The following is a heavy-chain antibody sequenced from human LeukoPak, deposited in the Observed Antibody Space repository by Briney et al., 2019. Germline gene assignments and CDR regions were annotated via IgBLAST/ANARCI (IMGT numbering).Heavy chain of an antibody. CDR3: ARDWSIAARRGRQYYFDY. J-gene: IGHJ4*02. V-gene: IGHV3-30*03. Sequence: GGSLRLSCAASGFTFSSYSMSWVRQAPGKGLEWVAVISYDGSNKYYADSVKGRFTISRDNSKNTLYLQMNSLRAEDTAVYYCARDWSIAARRGRQYYFDYWGQGTLVTVSS. D-gene: IGHD6-6*01. CDR1: GFTFSSYS. CDR2: ISYDGSNK.